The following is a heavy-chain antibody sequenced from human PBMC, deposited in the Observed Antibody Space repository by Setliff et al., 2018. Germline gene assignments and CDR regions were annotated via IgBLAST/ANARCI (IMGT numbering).Heavy chain of an antibody. D-gene: IGHD2-2*01. CDR3: ARDSGDCSSTSCYRFDY. V-gene: IGHV3-21*01. J-gene: IGHJ4*02. CDR1: GFTFSTHS. Sequence: AGGSLRLSCAASGFTFSTHSMNWVRQAPGKGLEWVSSISRSSTYIYYADSMKGRFTISRDNAKNSLYLQMNSLRAEDTAVYYCARDSGDCSSTSCYRFDYWGQGALVTVSS. CDR2: ISRSSTYI.